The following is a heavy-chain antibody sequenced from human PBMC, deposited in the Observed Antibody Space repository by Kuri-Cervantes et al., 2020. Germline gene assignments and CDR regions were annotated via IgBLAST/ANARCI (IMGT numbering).Heavy chain of an antibody. D-gene: IGHD3-10*01. Sequence: GSLRLSCTVSGGSISSYYWSWIRQPPGKGLEWIGYIYTSGSTNYNPSLKSRVTISVDTSKNQFSLKLSSVTAADTAVYYCAREGSYYGSGRKTDYWGQGTLVTVSS. CDR1: GGSISSYY. CDR2: IYTSGST. J-gene: IGHJ4*02. CDR3: AREGSYYGSGRKTDY. V-gene: IGHV4-4*08.